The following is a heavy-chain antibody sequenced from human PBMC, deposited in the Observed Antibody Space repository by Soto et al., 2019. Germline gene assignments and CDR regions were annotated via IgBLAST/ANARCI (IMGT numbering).Heavy chain of an antibody. Sequence: QVQLVESGGGLVKPGGSLRLSCAASGFTFSDYYMSWIRQAPGKGLEWISYISRTTYYADSVKGRFTISRDNAKNSLYLQMNSLRDDDTAVYYCASYYGSSLACFWGQGTLVTVSS. D-gene: IGHD3-10*01. CDR2: ISRTT. CDR1: GFTFSDYY. J-gene: IGHJ4*02. V-gene: IGHV3-11*01. CDR3: ASYYGSSLACF.